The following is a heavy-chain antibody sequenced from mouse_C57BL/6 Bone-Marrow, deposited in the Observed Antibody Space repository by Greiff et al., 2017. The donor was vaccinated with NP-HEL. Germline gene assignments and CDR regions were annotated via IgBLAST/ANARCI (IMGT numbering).Heavy chain of an antibody. CDR2: IDPENGGP. V-gene: IGHV14-4*01. D-gene: IGHD1-1*01. CDR3: TTGGSIPYAMDY. J-gene: IGHJ4*01. Sequence: EVQLQQSGAELVRPGASVKLSCTVSGFNITDDYMHWVKQRPEQGLEWIGWIDPENGGPEYASKFQGKATITADTSSNTAYLQLSSLTSEDTAVSYCTTGGSIPYAMDYWGQGTAVTVSS. CDR1: GFNITDDY.